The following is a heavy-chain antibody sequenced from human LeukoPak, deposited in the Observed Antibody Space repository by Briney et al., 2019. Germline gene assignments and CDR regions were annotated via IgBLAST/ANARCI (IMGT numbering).Heavy chain of an antibody. CDR3: TTSGNPSLVDL. V-gene: IGHV3-7*03. CDR1: GFSFSGYW. D-gene: IGHD1-26*01. J-gene: IGHJ3*01. CDR2: INQDGSKK. Sequence: GGSLRLSCTASGFSFSGYWMTWVRQTPGKGLEWVANINQDGSKKSYVDSVRGRFTISRDSAKNSLYLQMNSLKIEDTAVYYCTTSGNPSLVDLWGRGTMVTVSP.